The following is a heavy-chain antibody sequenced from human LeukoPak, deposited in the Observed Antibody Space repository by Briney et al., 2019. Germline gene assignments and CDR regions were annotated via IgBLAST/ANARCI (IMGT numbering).Heavy chain of an antibody. Sequence: GGSLRLSCAASGFTFSSYSMNWVRQAPGKGLEWVSSISSSSSYIYYADSVKGRFTISRDNAKNSLYLQMNSLRAEDTAVYYWAREVSYYYDSSGYYYFDYWGQGTLVTVSS. CDR3: AREVSYYYDSSGYYYFDY. J-gene: IGHJ4*02. CDR2: ISSSSSYI. D-gene: IGHD3-22*01. V-gene: IGHV3-21*01. CDR1: GFTFSSYS.